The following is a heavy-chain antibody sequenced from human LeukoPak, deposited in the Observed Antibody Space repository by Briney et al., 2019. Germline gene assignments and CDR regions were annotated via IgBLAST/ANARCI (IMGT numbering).Heavy chain of an antibody. J-gene: IGHJ4*02. CDR2: INPNSGGT. D-gene: IGHD3-22*01. CDR1: GYTFTGYY. Sequence: ASVKVSCKASGYTFTGYYMHWVRQAPGQGLEWMGWINPNSGGTNYAQKFQGRVTMTRDTSISTAYVELSRLRSDDTAVYYCARGTYYYDSSGYYVPFDYWGQGTLVTVSS. V-gene: IGHV1-2*02. CDR3: ARGTYYYDSSGYYVPFDY.